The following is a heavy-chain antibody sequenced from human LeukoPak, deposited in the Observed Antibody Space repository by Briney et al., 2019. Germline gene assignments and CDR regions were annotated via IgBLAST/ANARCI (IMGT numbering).Heavy chain of an antibody. D-gene: IGHD6-19*01. J-gene: IGHJ3*02. CDR2: IYYSGST. V-gene: IGHV4-30-4*01. CDR1: GGSISSGDYY. Sequence: PSETLSLTCTVSGGSISSGDYYWSWIRQPPGKGLEWIGYIYYSGSTYYNPSPKSRVTISVDTSKNQFSLKLSSVTAADTTVYYCATPREAVAGKDDAFDIWGQGTMVTVSS. CDR3: ATPREAVAGKDDAFDI.